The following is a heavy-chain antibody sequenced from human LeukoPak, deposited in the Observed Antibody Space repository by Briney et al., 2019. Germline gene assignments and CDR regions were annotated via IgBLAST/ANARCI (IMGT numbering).Heavy chain of an antibody. Sequence: ASVKVSCKVSGYTLTELSMHWVRQAPGKGLEWMGGFDPEDGETIYAQKLQGRVTMTTDTSTSTAYMELRSLRSDDTAVYYCARGERIMITFGGVIPPFDYWGQGTLVTVSS. J-gene: IGHJ4*02. CDR1: GYTLTELS. CDR2: FDPEDGET. CDR3: ARGERIMITFGGVIPPFDY. V-gene: IGHV1-24*01. D-gene: IGHD3-16*01.